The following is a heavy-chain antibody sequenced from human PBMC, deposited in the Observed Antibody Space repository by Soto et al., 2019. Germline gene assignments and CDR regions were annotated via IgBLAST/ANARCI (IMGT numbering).Heavy chain of an antibody. CDR3: ARDHLGIAAGDFDL. D-gene: IGHD6-19*01. J-gene: IGHJ4*02. CDR1: GFTFSDYY. Sequence: GGSLRLSCAASGFTFSDYYMNWVRQAPGKGLEWVSSISSGRPDIFYADSVRGRFTISRDDAKKSLFLQMNSLRADDTAVYYYARDHLGIAAGDFDLWGQGTLVTVSS. V-gene: IGHV3-21*01. CDR2: ISSGRPDI.